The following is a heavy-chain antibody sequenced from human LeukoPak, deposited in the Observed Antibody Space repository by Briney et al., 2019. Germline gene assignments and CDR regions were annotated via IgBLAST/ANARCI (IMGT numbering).Heavy chain of an antibody. V-gene: IGHV1-8*03. CDR1: GYTFTSYD. CDR2: MNPNSGNT. D-gene: IGHD3-3*01. CDR3: ARGQIGYDFWSGYYNVNWFDP. Sequence: ASVKVSCKASGYTFTSYDINWVRQATGQGLEWMGWMNPNSGNTGYAQKFQGRVTITRNTSISTAYMELSSLRSEDTAVYYCARGQIGYDFWSGYYNVNWFDPWGQGTLVTVSS. J-gene: IGHJ5*02.